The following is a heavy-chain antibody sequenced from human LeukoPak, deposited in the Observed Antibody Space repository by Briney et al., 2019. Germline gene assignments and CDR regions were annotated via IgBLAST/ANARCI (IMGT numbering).Heavy chain of an antibody. V-gene: IGHV4-61*01. CDR3: ARDYDSSGYYDY. CDR2: IYYSGST. CDR1: GGSVSSGSYY. J-gene: IGHJ4*02. D-gene: IGHD3-22*01. Sequence: SETLSLTCTVSGGSVSSGSYYWSWIRQPPGKGLKWIGYIYYSGSTNYNPSLKSRVTISVDTSKNQFSLKLSSVTAADTAVYYCARDYDSSGYYDYWGQGTLVTVSS.